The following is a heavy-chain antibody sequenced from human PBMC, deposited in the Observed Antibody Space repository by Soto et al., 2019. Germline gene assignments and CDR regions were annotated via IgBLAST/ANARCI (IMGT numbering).Heavy chain of an antibody. CDR1: GDSISSGDYY. Sequence: QVQLQESGPGLVKPSQTLSLTCTVSGDSISSGDYYWSWIRQPPGKGLEWIGYIYYTGTTYNNPSFKIRVTISLDTSKNQFSPKLASVPAADTAVYYCAWGARGQSWFFDLWGRGTLVTVSS. J-gene: IGHJ2*01. CDR2: IYYTGTT. V-gene: IGHV4-30-4*01. D-gene: IGHD3-16*01. CDR3: AWGARGQSWFFDL.